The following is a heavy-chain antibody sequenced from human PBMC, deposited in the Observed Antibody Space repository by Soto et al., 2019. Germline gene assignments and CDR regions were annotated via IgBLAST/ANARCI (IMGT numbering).Heavy chain of an antibody. Sequence: QVQLVQSGAEMKKPGSSVKVSCQSSGGTFNTYAMNWERQAPGQDPEWMGDISPMFGAANYAPKFQGRVTITADESTGTSYMQLSSLTSEDTALYFCAREVQVHTPAFVYWGQGTLVTVSS. V-gene: IGHV1-69*19. CDR1: GGTFNTYA. CDR2: ISPMFGAA. D-gene: IGHD3-10*01. CDR3: AREVQVHTPAFVY. J-gene: IGHJ4*02.